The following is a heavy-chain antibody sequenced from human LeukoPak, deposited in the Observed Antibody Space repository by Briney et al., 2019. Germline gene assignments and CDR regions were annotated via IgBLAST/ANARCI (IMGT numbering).Heavy chain of an antibody. CDR2: ISGSGGST. V-gene: IGHV3-23*01. CDR1: GFTFSSYA. D-gene: IGHD3-22*01. Sequence: LPGGSLRLSCAASGFTFSSYAMSWVRQAPGKGLEWVSAISGSGGSTYYADSVKGRFTISRDNSKNTLYLQMNSLRAEDTAVYYCAKDMYYDSSGYYPNYYYYGMDVWGQGTTVTVSS. CDR3: AKDMYYDSSGYYPNYYYYGMDV. J-gene: IGHJ6*02.